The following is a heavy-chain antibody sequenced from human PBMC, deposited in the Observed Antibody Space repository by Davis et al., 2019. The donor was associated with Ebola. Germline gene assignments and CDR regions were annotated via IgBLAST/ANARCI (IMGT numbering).Heavy chain of an antibody. CDR2: IKQDGSEK. V-gene: IGHV3-7*01. J-gene: IGHJ6*02. CDR1: GFTFSSYW. Sequence: GGSLRLSCAASGFTFSSYWMSWVRQAPGKGLEWVAYIKQDGSEKYYVDSVKGRFTISRDNAKNSLYLQMNSLRAEDTAVYYCARAAGRARGNYYYYYGMDVWGQGTTVTVSS. CDR3: ARAAGRARGNYYYYYGMDV. D-gene: IGHD3-10*01.